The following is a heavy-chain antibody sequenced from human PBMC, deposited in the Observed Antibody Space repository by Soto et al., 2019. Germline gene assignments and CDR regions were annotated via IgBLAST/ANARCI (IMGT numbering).Heavy chain of an antibody. CDR2: IYPDDSDT. CDR3: ASSVLVTSTMNYFDL. CDR1: VYSFSNFW. D-gene: IGHD2-8*02. J-gene: IGHJ4*02. V-gene: IGHV5-51*01. Sequence: GESLKISCQASVYSFSNFWIAWVRQMPGEGLEWLGIIYPDDSDTRYSPSFLGQVTISADKSIKTTYLQWSSLKASDTAIYFCASSVLVTSTMNYFDLWGQGTLVTVS.